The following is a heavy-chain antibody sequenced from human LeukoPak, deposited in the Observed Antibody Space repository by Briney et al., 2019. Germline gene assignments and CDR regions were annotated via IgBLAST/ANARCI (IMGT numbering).Heavy chain of an antibody. J-gene: IGHJ3*02. CDR3: AKPGMAGMTGAFDI. D-gene: IGHD3-9*01. CDR1: GLTVSSNY. Sequence: GGSLRLSCAASGLTVSSNYMSWVRQAPGKGLEWVSVIYTGGSTYYADSVKVRFTISRDNSKNTLYLQMNSLRAEDTAVYYCAKPGMAGMTGAFDIWGQGTMVTVSS. V-gene: IGHV3-53*01. CDR2: IYTGGST.